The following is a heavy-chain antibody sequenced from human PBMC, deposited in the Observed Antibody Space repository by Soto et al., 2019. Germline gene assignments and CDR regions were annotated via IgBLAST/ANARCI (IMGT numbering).Heavy chain of an antibody. CDR1: GYTFTSYY. J-gene: IGHJ3*02. D-gene: IGHD6-19*01. CDR3: ARENSSGWYNAFDI. CDR2: INPSGGST. V-gene: IGHV1-46*01. Sequence: ASVQVACKASGYTFTSYYRHWVRRAPGQGLEWMGIINPSGGSTSYAQKFQGRVTMTRDTSTSTVYMELSSLRSEDTAVYYCARENSSGWYNAFDIWGQGTMVTVSS.